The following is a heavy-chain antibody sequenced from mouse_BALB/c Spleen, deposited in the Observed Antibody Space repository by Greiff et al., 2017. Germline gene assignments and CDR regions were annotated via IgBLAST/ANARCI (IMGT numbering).Heavy chain of an antibody. Sequence: EVHLVESGPGLVKPSQSLSLTCTVTGYSITSDYAWNWIRQFPGNKLEWMGYISYSGSTSYNPSLKSRISITRDTSKNQFFLQLNSVTTEDTATYYCAPRGYYGNSWFAYWGQGTLVTVSA. CDR2: ISYSGST. CDR1: GYSITSDYA. V-gene: IGHV3-2*02. J-gene: IGHJ3*01. CDR3: APRGYYGNSWFAY. D-gene: IGHD2-1*01.